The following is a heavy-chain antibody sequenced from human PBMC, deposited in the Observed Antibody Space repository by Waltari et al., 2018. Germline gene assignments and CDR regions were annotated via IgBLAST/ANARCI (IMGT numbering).Heavy chain of an antibody. V-gene: IGHV1-69*04. CDR1: GGTFSSYA. CDR2: IIPILGIA. Sequence: QVQLVQSGAEVKKPGSSVKVSCKASGGTFSSYAISWVRQAPGQGLEWMGGIIPILGIANYEQKSQGRVTITADESTSKAYMERRSLRSEETAVYYGARGSNGSPAFDIWGKGKMVTVFS. J-gene: IGHJ3*02. CDR3: ARGSNGSPAFDI. D-gene: IGHD1-1*01.